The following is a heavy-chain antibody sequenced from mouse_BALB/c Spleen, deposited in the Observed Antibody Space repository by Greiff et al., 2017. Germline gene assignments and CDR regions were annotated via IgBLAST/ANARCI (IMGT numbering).Heavy chain of an antibody. CDR3: ARGLGRRYFDY. J-gene: IGHJ2*01. CDR1: GYTFTDYW. CDR2: IDTSDSYT. D-gene: IGHD4-1*01. Sequence: QVQLQQPGAELVMPGASVKMSCKASGYTFTDYWMHWVKQRPGQGLEWIGAIDTSDSYTSYNQKFKGKATLTVDESSSTAYMQLSSLTSEDSAVYYCARGLGRRYFDYWGQGTTLTVSS. V-gene: IGHV1-69*01.